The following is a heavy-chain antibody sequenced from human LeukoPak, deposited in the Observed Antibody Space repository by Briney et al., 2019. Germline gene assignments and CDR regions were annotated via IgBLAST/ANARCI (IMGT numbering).Heavy chain of an antibody. CDR1: GFTFSNYS. CDR2: ISSSGDTI. CDR3: ARAVGY. J-gene: IGHJ4*02. Sequence: GGSLRLSCAASGFTFSNYSMNWVRQAPGEGLEWTSSISSSGDTIYYADSVKGRFTISRDNAKKSLYLQMNSVRVDDTAVYYCARAVGYWGQGTLVTVSS. V-gene: IGHV3-48*04.